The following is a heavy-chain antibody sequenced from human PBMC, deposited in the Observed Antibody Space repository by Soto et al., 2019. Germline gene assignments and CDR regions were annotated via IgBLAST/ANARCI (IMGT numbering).Heavy chain of an antibody. J-gene: IGHJ6*02. CDR1: GFTFSSYA. D-gene: IGHD5-18*01. V-gene: IGHV3-23*01. Sequence: EVQLLESGGGLXXXXXXXRLSCAASGFTFSSYAMSWVRQAPGKGLEWVSAISGSGGSTYYADSVKGRFTISRDNSKNTLYLQMNSLRAEDTAVYYCAKDRYSYGYYYYYGMDVWGQGTTVTVSS. CDR2: ISGSGGST. CDR3: AKDRYSYGYYYYYGMDV.